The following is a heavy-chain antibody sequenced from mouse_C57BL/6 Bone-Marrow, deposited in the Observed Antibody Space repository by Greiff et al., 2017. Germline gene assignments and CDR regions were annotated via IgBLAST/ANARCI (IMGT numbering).Heavy chain of an antibody. J-gene: IGHJ3*01. CDR1: GFSLTSYG. CDR2: IWSGGST. CDR3: AREGDGDYPAWFAY. D-gene: IGHD2-13*01. Sequence: VKLQQSGPGLVQPSQSLSITCTVSGFSLTSYGVHWVRQSPGQGLEWLGVIWSGGSTDYNAAFISRLSICKDNSKSQVFINMTSLHADGTAIYYGAREGDGDYPAWFAYWGQGTLVTVSA. V-gene: IGHV2-2*01.